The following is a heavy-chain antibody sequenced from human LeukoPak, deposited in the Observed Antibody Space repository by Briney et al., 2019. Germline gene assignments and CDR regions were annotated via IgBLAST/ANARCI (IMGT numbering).Heavy chain of an antibody. CDR1: GFTFSNYN. J-gene: IGHJ4*02. CDR2: VSSSSTSHI. D-gene: IGHD1-7*01. V-gene: IGHV3-21*01. Sequence: PGGSLRLSCAASGFTFSNYNMNWVRQAPGKGLEWVSSVSSSSTSHIYYADSVKGRFTISRDNAKNSLNLQMNSLRAEDTAVYYCARDRLFGNLPDYWGQGTLVTVSS. CDR3: ARDRLFGNLPDY.